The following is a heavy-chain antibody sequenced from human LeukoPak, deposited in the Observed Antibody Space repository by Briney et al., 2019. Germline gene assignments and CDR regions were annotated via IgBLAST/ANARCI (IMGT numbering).Heavy chain of an antibody. CDR1: GYIFSDYF. J-gene: IGHJ4*02. D-gene: IGHD1-26*01. CDR2: ISRYSGDT. V-gene: IGHV1-2*02. Sequence: ASVKDSCQASGYIFSDYFIHWLRQAPCRGVEWMGWISRYSGDTELAQKFQGRVTLTSDTSITTDYVELSNLASDDTGVYYCVSWAGGNSDVASFDYWGQGTLVTVSS. CDR3: VSWAGGNSDVASFDY.